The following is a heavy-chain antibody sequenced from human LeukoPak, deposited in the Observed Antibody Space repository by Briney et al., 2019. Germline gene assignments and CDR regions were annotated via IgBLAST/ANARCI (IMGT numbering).Heavy chain of an antibody. Sequence: SETLSLTCTVSGYSISSGYYWGWIRQPPGKGLEWIGSIYHSGSTYYNPSLKSRVTISVDTSKNQFSLKLSSVTAADTAVYYCARVKGLLWFGELLYYFDYWGQGTLVTVSS. CDR3: ARVKGLLWFGELLYYFDY. CDR2: IYHSGST. CDR1: GYSISSGYY. J-gene: IGHJ4*02. V-gene: IGHV4-38-2*02. D-gene: IGHD3-10*01.